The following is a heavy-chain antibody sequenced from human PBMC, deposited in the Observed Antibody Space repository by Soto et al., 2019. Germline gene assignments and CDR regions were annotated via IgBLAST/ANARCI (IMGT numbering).Heavy chain of an antibody. CDR3: ASTAIFGVVRGSRALYYFDY. J-gene: IGHJ4*02. CDR2: IYYSGST. V-gene: IGHV4-39*01. D-gene: IGHD3-3*01. Sequence: QLQLQESGPGLVKPSETLSLTCTVSGGSISSSSYYWGWIRQPPGKGLEWIGSIYYSGSTYYNPSLKSRVTISVDTSKNHFSLKLSSVTAADTAVYYCASTAIFGVVRGSRALYYFDYWGQGTLVTVSS. CDR1: GGSISSSSYY.